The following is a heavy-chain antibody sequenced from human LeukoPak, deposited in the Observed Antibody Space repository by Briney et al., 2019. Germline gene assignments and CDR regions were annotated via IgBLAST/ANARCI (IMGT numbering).Heavy chain of an antibody. CDR1: GFTVSSNY. D-gene: IGHD4-17*01. V-gene: IGHV3-53*01. Sequence: GGSLRLSCAASGFTVSSNYMSWVRQAPGKGLEWVSVIYSAGNTHYADSVKGRFTISRDKFRNILYLQMDSLRAEDTAVYYCARTADYGDFVPWYYYGMDVWGQGTTVTVSS. CDR2: IYSAGNT. J-gene: IGHJ6*02. CDR3: ARTADYGDFVPWYYYGMDV.